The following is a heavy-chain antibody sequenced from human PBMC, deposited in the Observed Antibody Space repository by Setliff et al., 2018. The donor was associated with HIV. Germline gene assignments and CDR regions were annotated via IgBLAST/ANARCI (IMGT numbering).Heavy chain of an antibody. CDR1: DDSVSTFY. CDR2: IHHTGST. D-gene: IGHD3-3*01. CDR3: APGEGVASTYYHD. V-gene: IGHV4-59*02. Sequence: SLTCTVSDDSVSTFYWNWIRQPPGKGLEWIGFIHHTGSTVSNPSLKSRVTILMDLSRNQLSLHLASVTTADTAVYFCAPGEGVASTYYHDWGQGTQVTVS. J-gene: IGHJ4*01.